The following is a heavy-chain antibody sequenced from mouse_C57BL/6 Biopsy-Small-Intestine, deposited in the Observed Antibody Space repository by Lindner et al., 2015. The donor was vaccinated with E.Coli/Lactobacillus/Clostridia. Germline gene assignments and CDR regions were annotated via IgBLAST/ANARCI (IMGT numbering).Heavy chain of an antibody. CDR3: AREGYGSSYSYYFDY. Sequence: LQESGAELVKPGASVKLSCKASGHTFTSYDINWVKQRPGQGLEWIGWIYPRDGSTKYNEKFKGKATLTVDTSSSTAYMELHSLTSEDSAVYFCAREGYGSSYSYYFDYWGQGTTLTVSS. J-gene: IGHJ2*01. CDR1: GHTFTSYD. D-gene: IGHD1-1*01. V-gene: IGHV1-85*01. CDR2: IYPRDGST.